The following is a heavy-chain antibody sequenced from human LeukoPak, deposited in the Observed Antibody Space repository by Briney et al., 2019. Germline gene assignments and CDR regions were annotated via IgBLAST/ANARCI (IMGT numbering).Heavy chain of an antibody. J-gene: IGHJ4*02. D-gene: IGHD3-10*01. Sequence: SETLSLTCTVSGGSISSYYWSWIRQPPGKGLEWIGYIYYSGSTNYNPSLKSRVTISVDTSKNQFSPKLSSVTAADTAVYYCARGTSYGSGSYHFDYWGQGTLVTVSS. CDR2: IYYSGST. CDR3: ARGTSYGSGSYHFDY. CDR1: GGSISSYY. V-gene: IGHV4-59*01.